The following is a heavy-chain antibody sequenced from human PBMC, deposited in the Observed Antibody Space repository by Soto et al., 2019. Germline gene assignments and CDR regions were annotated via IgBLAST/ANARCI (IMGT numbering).Heavy chain of an antibody. CDR2: IWYDGSNK. Sequence: PGGSLRLPCAAAGFTCSSYGMRCVRQAPGKGLEWVAVIWYDGSNKYYADSVKGRFTISRDNSKNTLYLQMNSLRAEDTAVYYCARDTRQGRYYYYYYMDVWGNRTTVTVSS. V-gene: IGHV3-33*01. CDR3: ARDTRQGRYYYYYYMDV. CDR1: GFTCSSYG. J-gene: IGHJ6*03.